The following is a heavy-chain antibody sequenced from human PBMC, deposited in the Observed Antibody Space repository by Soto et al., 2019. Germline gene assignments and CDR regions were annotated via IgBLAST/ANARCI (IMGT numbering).Heavy chain of an antibody. V-gene: IGHV3-30-3*01. CDR3: ARDAYYYLTPYYYYYGMDV. J-gene: IGHJ6*02. Sequence: GGSLRLSCAASGFTFSSYAMHWVRQAPGKGLEWVAVISYDGSNKYYADSVKGRFTISRDNSKNTLYLQMNSLRAEDTAVYYCARDAYYYLTPYYYYYGMDVWGQGTTVTVSS. D-gene: IGHD3-10*01. CDR1: GFTFSSYA. CDR2: ISYDGSNK.